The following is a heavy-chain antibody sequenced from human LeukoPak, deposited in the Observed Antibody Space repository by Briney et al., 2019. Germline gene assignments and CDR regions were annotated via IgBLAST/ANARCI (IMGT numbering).Heavy chain of an antibody. CDR3: AKSEETYYYGSGSYDY. CDR1: GFTFSSYG. CDR2: IRYDGSNK. Sequence: GGSLRLSCAASGFTFSSYGMHWVRQAPGKGLEWVAFIRYDGSNKYYADSVKGRFTISRDNSKNTLYLQMNSLRAEDTAVYYCAKSEETYYYGSGSYDYWGQGTLVTVSS. D-gene: IGHD3-10*01. V-gene: IGHV3-30*02. J-gene: IGHJ4*02.